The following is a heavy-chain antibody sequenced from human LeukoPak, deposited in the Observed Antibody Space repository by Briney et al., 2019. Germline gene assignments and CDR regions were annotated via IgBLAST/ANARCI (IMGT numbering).Heavy chain of an antibody. CDR1: GFTFSSYG. J-gene: IGHJ4*02. V-gene: IGHV3-30*02. CDR2: IRYDGSNK. D-gene: IGHD1-26*01. Sequence: GGSLRLSCAASGFTFSSYGMHWVRQAPGKGLEWVAFIRYDGSNKYYADSVKGRFTISRDNSKNTLYLQVNSLRAEDTAVYYCAKDALGSYSSCDYWGQGTLVTVSS. CDR3: AKDALGSYSSCDY.